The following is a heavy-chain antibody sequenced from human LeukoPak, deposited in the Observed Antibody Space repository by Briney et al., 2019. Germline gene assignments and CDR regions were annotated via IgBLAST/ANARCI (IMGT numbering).Heavy chain of an antibody. Sequence: PSETLSLTCSVSGGSVSSSSYYWTWIRQPPGKGLEWVSAISGSGGSTYYADSVKGRFTISRDNSKNTLYLQMNSLRAEDTAVYYCARATWIQLQFDYWGQGTLVTASS. CDR3: ARATWIQLQFDY. D-gene: IGHD5-18*01. J-gene: IGHJ4*02. V-gene: IGHV3-23*01. CDR1: GGSVSSSSYY. CDR2: ISGSGGST.